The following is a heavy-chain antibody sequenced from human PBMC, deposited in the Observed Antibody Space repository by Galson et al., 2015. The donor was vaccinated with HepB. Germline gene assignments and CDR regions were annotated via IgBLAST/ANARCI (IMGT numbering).Heavy chain of an antibody. Sequence: SVKVSCKASGYTFTGYYMHWVRQAPGQGLEWMGWINPNSGGTNYAQKFQGRVTMTRDTSISTAYMELSRLRSDDTAVYYCARDGTQYYDFWSGYEPAYNWFDPWGQGTLVTVSS. CDR1: GYTFTGYY. J-gene: IGHJ5*02. D-gene: IGHD3-3*01. V-gene: IGHV1-2*02. CDR2: INPNSGGT. CDR3: ARDGTQYYDFWSGYEPAYNWFDP.